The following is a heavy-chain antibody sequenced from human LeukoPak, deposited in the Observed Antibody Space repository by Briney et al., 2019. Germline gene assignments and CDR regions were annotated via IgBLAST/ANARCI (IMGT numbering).Heavy chain of an antibody. CDR1: GGSISGGSYY. V-gene: IGHV4-61*02. D-gene: IGHD6-6*01. J-gene: IGHJ4*02. CDR3: ARVSSSSSEPHDY. CDR2: IYTSGST. Sequence: SQTLSLTCTVSGGSISGGSYYWSWIRQPAGKGLEWIGRIYTSGSTNYNPSLKSRVTISVDTSKNQFSLKLSSVTAADTAVYYCARVSSSSSEPHDYWGQGTLVTVSS.